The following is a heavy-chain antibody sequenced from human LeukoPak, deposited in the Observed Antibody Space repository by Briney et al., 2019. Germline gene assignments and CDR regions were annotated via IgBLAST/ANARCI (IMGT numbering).Heavy chain of an antibody. D-gene: IGHD1-1*01. CDR3: AAVRELPHPYCYGMDV. J-gene: IGHJ6*04. CDR1: GFTFTSSA. Sequence: SVKVSCKASGFTFTSSAVQWVRQARGQRLGWIGWIVVGSGNTNYAQKFQERVTITRDMSTSTAYMELSSLRSEDTAVYYCAAVRELPHPYCYGMDVWGKGTTVTVSS. V-gene: IGHV1-58*01. CDR2: IVVGSGNT.